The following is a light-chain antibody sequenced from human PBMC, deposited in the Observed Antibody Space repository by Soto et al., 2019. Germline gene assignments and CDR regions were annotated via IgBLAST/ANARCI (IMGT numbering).Light chain of an antibody. Sequence: ALHLTQSPSSLSASVGDRVTITCRASQGISSALAWCQQKPGKPPTLLLYDASSLESGVPSRFSGSGSGTDFTLTISSLQPEDYATYYCQQFNSYPITFGQGTRLEIK. V-gene: IGKV1-13*02. CDR1: QGISSA. J-gene: IGKJ5*01. CDR3: QQFNSYPIT. CDR2: DAS.